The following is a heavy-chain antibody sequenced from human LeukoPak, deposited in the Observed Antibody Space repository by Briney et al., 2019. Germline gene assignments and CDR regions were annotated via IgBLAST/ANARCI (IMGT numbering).Heavy chain of an antibody. CDR1: GFTFSGYG. Sequence: PGGSLRLSCAASGFTFSGYGMHWVRQTPGKGLEWVAVISYDGSNQYYADSVKGRFTISRDNTKNSLYLQMNSLRAEDTAVYYCARDGEHGYWGQGTLVTVSS. CDR3: ARDGEHGY. CDR2: ISYDGSNQ. J-gene: IGHJ4*02. V-gene: IGHV3-30*03.